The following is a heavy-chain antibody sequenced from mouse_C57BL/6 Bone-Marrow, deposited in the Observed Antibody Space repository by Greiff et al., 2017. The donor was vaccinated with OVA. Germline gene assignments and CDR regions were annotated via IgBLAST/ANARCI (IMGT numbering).Heavy chain of an antibody. V-gene: IGHV6-3*01. CDR2: IRLKSDNYAT. J-gene: IGHJ2*01. CDR3: TGGGHFDY. Sequence: EVKLMESGGGLVQPGGSMKLSCVASGFTFSNYWMNWVRQSPEKGLEWVAQIRLKSDNYATHYAESGKGRFTISRDDYKSSVYLQMNNLRAEDTGIYYCTGGGHFDYWGQGTTLTVSS. CDR1: GFTFSNYW.